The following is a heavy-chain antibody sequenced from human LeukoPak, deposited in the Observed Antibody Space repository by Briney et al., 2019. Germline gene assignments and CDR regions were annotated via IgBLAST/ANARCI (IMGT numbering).Heavy chain of an antibody. D-gene: IGHD2-2*01. J-gene: IGHJ5*02. Sequence: ASVKVSCKASGYTFTSYGISWVRQAPGQGLEWMGWISAYNGNTNYAQKLQGRVTMTTDTSTSTAYMELRSLRSDDTAVYYCARHFPPVRSTSWRGRRGSDPWGQGTLVTVSS. CDR3: ARHFPPVRSTSWRGRRGSDP. CDR2: ISAYNGNT. V-gene: IGHV1-18*01. CDR1: GYTFTSYG.